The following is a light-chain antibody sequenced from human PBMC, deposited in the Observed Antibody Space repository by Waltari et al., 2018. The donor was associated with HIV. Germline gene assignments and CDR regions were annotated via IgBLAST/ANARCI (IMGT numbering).Light chain of an antibody. J-gene: IGLJ2*01. V-gene: IGLV1-40*01. CDR1: RSNIGANSA. CDR2: ANT. Sequence: QSVLTQPPSVSGAPGQRVTISSTGTRSNIGANSAVQWYQQLPGTAPKLLIYANTNRPSGVPDRFSGSKSGTSVSLAITGLQAEDEADYYCQSYDSSLSGSIFGGGTKLTVL. CDR3: QSYDSSLSGSI.